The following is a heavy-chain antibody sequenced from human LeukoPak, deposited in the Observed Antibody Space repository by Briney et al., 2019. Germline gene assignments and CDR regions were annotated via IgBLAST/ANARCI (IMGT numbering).Heavy chain of an antibody. Sequence: ASVQVSCKASGYSFTDYYIHWVRQAPGQGLEWMGRINSHSGGTNYAQKFQGRVIMTRDTSTTTVYTEVTRLRSDDTALYYCARDGSSLTYYFDFWGQGTLVTVSS. CDR1: GYSFTDYY. J-gene: IGHJ4*02. CDR3: ARDGSSLTYYFDF. CDR2: INSHSGGT. V-gene: IGHV1-2*06.